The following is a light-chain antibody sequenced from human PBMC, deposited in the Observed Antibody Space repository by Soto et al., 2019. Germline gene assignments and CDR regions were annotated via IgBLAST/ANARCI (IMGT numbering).Light chain of an antibody. J-gene: IGLJ1*01. V-gene: IGLV2-14*03. CDR1: SSDVDAYNY. CDR2: DVS. Sequence: QSAPTQPASVSGSPGQSITIPCTGTSSDVDAYNYVSWYQQHPGKAPKVMIYDVSNRPSGVSYRFSGSKSGITASLTISGLQAEDEADYYCCSYTSSSTYVFGTGTKVTVL. CDR3: CSYTSSSTYV.